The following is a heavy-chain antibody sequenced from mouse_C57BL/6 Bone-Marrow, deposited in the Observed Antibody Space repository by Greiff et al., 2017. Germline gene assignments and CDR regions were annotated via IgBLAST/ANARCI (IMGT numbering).Heavy chain of an antibody. D-gene: IGHD1-1*01. CDR2: IRLKSDNYAT. V-gene: IGHV6-3*01. CDR3: TSITTVLDY. CDR1: GFTFSNYW. Sequence: EVMLVESGGGLVQPGGSMKLSCVASGFTFSNYWMNWVRQSPEKGLEWVAQIRLKSDNYATHYAESVKGRFTISRDDSKSSVYLQMNNLRAEDTGIYYCTSITTVLDYWGQGTTLTVSS. J-gene: IGHJ2*01.